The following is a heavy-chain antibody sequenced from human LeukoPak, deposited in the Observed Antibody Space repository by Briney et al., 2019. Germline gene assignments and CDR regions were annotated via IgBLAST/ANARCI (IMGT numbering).Heavy chain of an antibody. V-gene: IGHV3-7*01. CDR1: GFTFSSNW. Sequence: GGALRLSCAASGFTFSSNWMSWVRQAPGKGLEWVANIKQDGSEKYYVDSVKGRFTIYRDNAKNSLYLQMNSLRAEDTAVYYCARTDSGSSGYFDFWGQGTLATVSS. J-gene: IGHJ4*02. CDR2: IKQDGSEK. D-gene: IGHD1-26*01. CDR3: ARTDSGSSGYFDF.